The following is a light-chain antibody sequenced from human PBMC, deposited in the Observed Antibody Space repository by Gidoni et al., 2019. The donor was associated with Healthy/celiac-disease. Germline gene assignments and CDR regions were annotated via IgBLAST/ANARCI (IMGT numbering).Light chain of an antibody. Sequence: DIQITQSPFSLSASVGDRVTITCQASQDISNYLNWYQQNPGKAPKLLIYDASNLETGVPSRFSGSGSGTDFTFTISSLQPEDIATYYCQQYDNHPPTFGGGTKVEIK. J-gene: IGKJ4*01. CDR3: QQYDNHPPT. CDR2: DAS. V-gene: IGKV1-33*01. CDR1: QDISNY.